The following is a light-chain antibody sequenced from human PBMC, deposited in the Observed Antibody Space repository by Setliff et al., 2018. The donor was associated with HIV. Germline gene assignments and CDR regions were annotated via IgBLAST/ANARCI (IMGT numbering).Light chain of an antibody. CDR1: RSDIGTYNL. CDR3: CSYARGTTYV. J-gene: IGLJ1*01. Sequence: QSALTQPASVSGSPGQSSTISCTGTRSDIGTYNLVSWYQLPPGKAPQLSIYEVTKRPSGVSSRFSGSKSGNTAALTISGLRAEDEGDYYCCSYARGTTYVFGTGTKVTVL. V-gene: IGLV2-23*02. CDR2: EVT.